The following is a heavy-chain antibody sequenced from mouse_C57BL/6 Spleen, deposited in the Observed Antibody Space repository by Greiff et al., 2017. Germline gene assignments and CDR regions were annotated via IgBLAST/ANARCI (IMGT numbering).Heavy chain of an antibody. CDR3: ARLSASYYGNYVFAY. V-gene: IGHV1-18*01. Sequence: EVQLQQSGPELVKPGASVKIPCKASGYTFTDYNMDWVKQSHGKSLEWIGDINPNNGGTIYNQKFKGKATLTVDKSSSTAYMELRSLTSEDTAVYYCARLSASYYGNYVFAYWGQGTLVTVSA. D-gene: IGHD2-10*01. CDR2: INPNNGGT. CDR1: GYTFTDYN. J-gene: IGHJ3*01.